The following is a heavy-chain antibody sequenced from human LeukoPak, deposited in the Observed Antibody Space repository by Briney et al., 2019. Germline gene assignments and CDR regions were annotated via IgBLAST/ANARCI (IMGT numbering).Heavy chain of an antibody. Sequence: ASVKVSCKASGYTFTGYYMHWVRQAPGQGLEWMGWINPNSGGTNYAQKFQGRVTMTRDTSISTAYMELGRLRSDDTAVYYCAREAVGSGSLWGQGTLVTVSS. CDR2: INPNSGGT. V-gene: IGHV1-2*02. D-gene: IGHD3-22*01. J-gene: IGHJ4*02. CDR3: AREAVGSGSL. CDR1: GYTFTGYY.